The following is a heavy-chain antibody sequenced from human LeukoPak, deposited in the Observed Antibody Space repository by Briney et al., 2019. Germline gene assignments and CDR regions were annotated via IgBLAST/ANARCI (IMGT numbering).Heavy chain of an antibody. CDR1: GYTFTSYG. J-gene: IGHJ3*02. V-gene: IGHV1-18*04. D-gene: IGHD6-19*01. Sequence: EASVKVSCKASGYTFTSYGISWVRQAPGQGLEWMGWISAYNGNTNYAQKLQGRVTMTTDTSTSTAYMELRSLRSDDTAVYYCARDGYSSGWYVALDIWGQGTMVTVSS. CDR3: ARDGYSSGWYVALDI. CDR2: ISAYNGNT.